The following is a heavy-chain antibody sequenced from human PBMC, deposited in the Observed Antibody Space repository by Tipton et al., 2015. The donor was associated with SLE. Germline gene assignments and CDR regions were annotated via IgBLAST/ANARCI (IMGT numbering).Heavy chain of an antibody. J-gene: IGHJ3*02. CDR3: ARGSPYRMNDYGDLRGAFDI. V-gene: IGHV4-39*07. CDR2: IYYSGST. Sequence: TLSLTCTVSGGSISSSSYYWGWIRQPPGKGLEWIGSIYYSGSTYYNPSLKSRVTISVDTSKNQFSLKLSSVTAADTAVYYCARGSPYRMNDYGDLRGAFDIWGQGTMVTVSS. D-gene: IGHD4-17*01. CDR1: GGSISSSSYY.